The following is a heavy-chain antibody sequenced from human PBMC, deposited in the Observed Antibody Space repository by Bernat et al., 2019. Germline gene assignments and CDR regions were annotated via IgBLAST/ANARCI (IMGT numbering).Heavy chain of an antibody. CDR1: GFTFSSFG. CDR2: VSASGATT. D-gene: IGHD1-1*01. CDR3: ARRNELNWIDP. J-gene: IGHJ5*02. V-gene: IGHV3-23*04. Sequence: EVQLVESGGGSVQPGGSLRLSCAASGFTFSSFGMRWVRQAPGKGLEWVSAVSASGATTYYTDSVKGRFTISRDNSKNTMYLQMSSLRAEDTAVYYCARRNELNWIDPWGQGTLVTVSS.